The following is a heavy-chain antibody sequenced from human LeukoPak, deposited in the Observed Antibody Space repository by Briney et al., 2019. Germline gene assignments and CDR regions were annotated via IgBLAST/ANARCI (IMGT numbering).Heavy chain of an antibody. V-gene: IGHV4-39*07. CDR1: GGSISSSSYY. Sequence: SETLSLTCTVSGGSISSSSYYWGWIRQPPGTGLEWVGRIYTSGSTNYNPSFKSRVTMSVDTSKNQFSLKLSSVTAADTAVYYCARGSVAGTRRWFDPWGQGTLVTVSS. J-gene: IGHJ5*02. CDR3: ARGSVAGTRRWFDP. CDR2: IYTSGST. D-gene: IGHD6-19*01.